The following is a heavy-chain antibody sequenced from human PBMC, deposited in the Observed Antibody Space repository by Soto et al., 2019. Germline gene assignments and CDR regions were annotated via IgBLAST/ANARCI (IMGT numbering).Heavy chain of an antibody. CDR1: GFTFSDYY. CDR2: ISSSGSTI. CDR3: ARDREPGADLRGNNFDY. V-gene: IGHV3-11*01. J-gene: IGHJ4*02. D-gene: IGHD1-26*01. Sequence: PGGSLRLSCAASGFTFSDYYMSWIRQAPGKGLEWVSYISSSGSTIYYADSVKGRFTISRDNAKNSLYLQMNSLRAEDTAVYYCARDREPGADLRGNNFDYWGQGTLVTVSS.